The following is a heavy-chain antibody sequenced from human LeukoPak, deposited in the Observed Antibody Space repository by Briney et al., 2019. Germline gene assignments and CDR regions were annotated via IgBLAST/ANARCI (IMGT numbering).Heavy chain of an antibody. D-gene: IGHD1-14*01. V-gene: IGHV4-59*08. CDR3: ARHPGATTARLEY. CDR1: GGSISSHY. Sequence: SETLSLTCSVSGGSISSHYWSWIRQSPEKGLEWIGYFYYRGSTNYNPSLKSRVTISVDMSKNQVSLKLYSVTAADTAVYYCARHPGATTARLEYWGQGTLVTVSS. J-gene: IGHJ4*02. CDR2: FYYRGST.